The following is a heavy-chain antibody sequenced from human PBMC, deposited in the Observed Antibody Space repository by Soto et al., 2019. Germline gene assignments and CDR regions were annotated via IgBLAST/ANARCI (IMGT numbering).Heavy chain of an antibody. V-gene: IGHV4-31*02. Sequence: WTWVRQHPGKGLEWVGHISYSGTAYYNPSLKSRVDISVDPSQNRFSLKLSSVTAADTAMYFCARSLPGGTIFYMDIWGEGTTVTVSS. J-gene: IGHJ6*03. CDR2: ISYSGTA. CDR3: ARSLPGGTIFYMDI. D-gene: IGHD1-26*01.